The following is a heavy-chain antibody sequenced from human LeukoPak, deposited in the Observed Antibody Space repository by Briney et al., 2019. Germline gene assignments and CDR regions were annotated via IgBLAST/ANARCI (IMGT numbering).Heavy chain of an antibody. Sequence: PGGSLRLSCAASGFTFSKFPMGWVRQAPGRGLGWVSAISASGDVTFYADSLRGLFTISRDNSKSTLYLQMNGLRAEDTAIFYCAKSLFTSATGTGRAFHIWGQGTRVTVSS. J-gene: IGHJ3*02. CDR1: GFTFSKFP. CDR2: ISASGDVT. D-gene: IGHD1-1*01. V-gene: IGHV3-23*01. CDR3: AKSLFTSATGTGRAFHI.